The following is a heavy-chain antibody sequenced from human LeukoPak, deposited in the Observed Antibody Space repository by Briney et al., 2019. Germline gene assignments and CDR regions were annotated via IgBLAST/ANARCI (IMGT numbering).Heavy chain of an antibody. CDR3: GKGIAVAGRSFDY. V-gene: IGHV3-23*01. J-gene: IGHJ4*02. Sequence: GGSLRLXCAASGFTCSSYAMSWVRQAPGKGLEWVSAISGSGGSTYYADSVKGRFTISRDNSKNTLYLQMNSLRAEDTAVYYCGKGIAVAGRSFDYWGQGTLVTVSS. CDR1: GFTCSSYA. D-gene: IGHD6-19*01. CDR2: ISGSGGST.